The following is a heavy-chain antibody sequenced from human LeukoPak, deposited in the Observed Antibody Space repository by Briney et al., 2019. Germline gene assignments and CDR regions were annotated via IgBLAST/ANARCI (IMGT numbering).Heavy chain of an antibody. CDR2: IYSGGST. D-gene: IGHD3-10*01. J-gene: IGHJ4*02. V-gene: IGHV3-66*01. CDR1: GFTLSSNY. Sequence: PGGSLRLSCAASGFTLSSNYMSWVRQVPGKGLEWGSVIYSGGSTYYADSVKGRFTISRDNSKNTLYLQMYSLRAEDTAVYYCARGQGLLWFGEQTPYYFDYWGQGTLVTVSS. CDR3: ARGQGLLWFGEQTPYYFDY.